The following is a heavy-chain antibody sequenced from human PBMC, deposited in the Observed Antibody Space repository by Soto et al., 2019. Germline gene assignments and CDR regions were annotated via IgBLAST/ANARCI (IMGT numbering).Heavy chain of an antibody. J-gene: IGHJ4*02. D-gene: IGHD2-8*02. CDR1: GGSMRGYS. V-gene: IGHV4-59*12. Sequence: PSETLSLTCTVSGGSMRGYSWSWIRQTPGKGLEWIGYVYYSGSTNYNPSLKSRVTISVDTSKNQFSLKLTSVTAADTAVYYCARDKITGRFDYWGQGTLVTVSS. CDR3: ARDKITGRFDY. CDR2: VYYSGST.